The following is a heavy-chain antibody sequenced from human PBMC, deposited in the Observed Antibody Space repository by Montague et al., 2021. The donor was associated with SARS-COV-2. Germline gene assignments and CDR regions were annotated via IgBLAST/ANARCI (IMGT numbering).Heavy chain of an antibody. D-gene: IGHD3-3*01. CDR1: GGSISPYY. CDR3: ARWGEYYDSPYYYYAMDV. V-gene: IGHV4-59*12. CDR2: TSYSGST. J-gene: IGHJ6*02. Sequence: SETLSLTCTVSGGSISPYYWSWIWQSPGKGLECIGYTSYSGSTDYNPSLTRRVTISIDTSKNQFSLKLSSVTAADTAVYYCARWGEYYDSPYYYYAMDVWGQGTTVTVSS.